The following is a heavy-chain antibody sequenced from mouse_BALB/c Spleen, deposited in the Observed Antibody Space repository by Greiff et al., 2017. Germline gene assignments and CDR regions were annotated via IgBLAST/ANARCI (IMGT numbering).Heavy chain of an antibody. J-gene: IGHJ4*01. CDR2: ISDGGSYT. CDR3: ARADPYAMDY. V-gene: IGHV5-4*02. CDR1: GFTFSDYY. Sequence: EVKLVESGGGLVKPGGSLKLSCAASGFTFSDYYMYWVRQTPEKRLEWVATISDGGSYTYYPDSVKGRFTISRDNAKNNLYLQMSSLKSEDTAMYYCARADPYAMDYWGQGTSVTVSS.